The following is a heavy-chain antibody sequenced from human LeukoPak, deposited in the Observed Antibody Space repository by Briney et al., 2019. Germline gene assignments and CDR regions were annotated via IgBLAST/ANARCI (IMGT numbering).Heavy chain of an antibody. CDR1: GFTFSSYE. CDR2: ISSSGSTI. CDR3: ARRSSSSYYYYYYMDV. J-gene: IGHJ6*03. D-gene: IGHD6-13*01. Sequence: GGSLRLSCAASGFTFSSYEMNWVRQAPGKGLEWVPYISSSGSTIYYADSVKGRFTISRDNAKNSLYLQMNSLRAEDTAVYYCARRSSSSYYYYYYMDVWGKGTTVTVSS. V-gene: IGHV3-48*03.